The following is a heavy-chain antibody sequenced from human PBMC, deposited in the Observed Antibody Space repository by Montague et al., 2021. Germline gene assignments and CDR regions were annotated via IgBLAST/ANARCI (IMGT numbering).Heavy chain of an antibody. D-gene: IGHD3/OR15-3a*01. V-gene: IGHV4-39*01. CDR2: ISYNGSP. J-gene: IGHJ3*02. CDR1: GGSISRRPYY. Sequence: SETLSLTCSVSGGSISRRPYYWAWIRQPPGKGLEWIATISYNGSPYSDSALKSPVTISVDTSQNQLSLRLTSVTATDTAVYYCARLTFAIGDTPEVFDIWGHGTTVTVSS. CDR3: ARLTFAIGDTPEVFDI.